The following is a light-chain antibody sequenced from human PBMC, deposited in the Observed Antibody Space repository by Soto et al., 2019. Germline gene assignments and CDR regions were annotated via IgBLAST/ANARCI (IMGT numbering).Light chain of an antibody. CDR2: DVT. CDR3: CSYAGTYTWM. V-gene: IGLV2-11*01. CDR1: SSDVGRFNS. J-gene: IGLJ3*02. Sequence: QSALTQPRSVSGSPGQSVTISCTGTSSDVGRFNSVSWYQQHPDKAPQLIIYDVTKRPSGVPDRFSGSKSGNTASLTISGLQADDEADYYCCSYAGTYTWMFGGGTKVTVL.